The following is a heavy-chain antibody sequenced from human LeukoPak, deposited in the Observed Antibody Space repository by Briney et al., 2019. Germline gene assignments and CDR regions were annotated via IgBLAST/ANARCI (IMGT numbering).Heavy chain of an antibody. CDR3: AREPYIVPTRFDP. CDR1: GYTFTSYA. D-gene: IGHD5-12*01. Sequence: ASVKVSCKASGYTFTSYAISWVRQAPGQGLEWMGGIIPIFGTANYAQKFQGRVTITADESTSTAYMELSSLRSEDTAVYYCAREPYIVPTRFDPWGQGTLVTVSS. V-gene: IGHV1-69*13. J-gene: IGHJ5*02. CDR2: IIPIFGTA.